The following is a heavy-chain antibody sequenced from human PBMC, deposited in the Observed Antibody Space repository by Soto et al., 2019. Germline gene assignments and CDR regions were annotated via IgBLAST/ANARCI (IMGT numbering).Heavy chain of an antibody. V-gene: IGHV3-74*01. D-gene: IGHD3-16*01. CDR2: INSDGSST. CDR1: GFTFSSYW. CDR3: ARGKAALIRLGGYFDY. Sequence: EVQLVESGGGLVQPGGSLRLSYAASGFTFSSYWMHWVRQAPGKGLVWVSRINSDGSSTSYADSVKGRFTISRDNAKNTLYLQMNSLRAEDTAVYYCARGKAALIRLGGYFDYWGQGTLVTVSS. J-gene: IGHJ4*02.